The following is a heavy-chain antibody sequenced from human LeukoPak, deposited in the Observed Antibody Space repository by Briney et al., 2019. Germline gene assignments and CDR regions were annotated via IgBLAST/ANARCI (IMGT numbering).Heavy chain of an antibody. D-gene: IGHD7-27*01. Sequence: GGSLRLSCAASGFSFSSYSMNWVRQAPGKGLEWVSYISSGSGTIHYADSVKGRFTISRDNAKNSLYLQMNSLRAEDTAVYYCAKDLGDWGNYYYGMDVWGQGTTVTVSS. J-gene: IGHJ6*02. CDR1: GFSFSSYS. V-gene: IGHV3-48*04. CDR3: AKDLGDWGNYYYGMDV. CDR2: ISSGSGTI.